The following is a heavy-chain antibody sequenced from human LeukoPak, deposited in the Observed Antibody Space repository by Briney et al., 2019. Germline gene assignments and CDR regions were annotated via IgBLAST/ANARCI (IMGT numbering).Heavy chain of an antibody. CDR2: ISHSGST. J-gene: IGHJ4*02. CDR3: ARVIAVAGRRGHFDY. CDR1: GGSFSGYY. D-gene: IGHD6-19*01. V-gene: IGHV4-34*01. Sequence: SETLSLTCAVSGGSFSGYYWSWIRQPPGKGLEWIGEISHSGSTNYNPSLKSRVTTSVDTCTNQFSLQLSSGTAADTAVYYCARVIAVAGRRGHFDYWGQGTLVTVSS.